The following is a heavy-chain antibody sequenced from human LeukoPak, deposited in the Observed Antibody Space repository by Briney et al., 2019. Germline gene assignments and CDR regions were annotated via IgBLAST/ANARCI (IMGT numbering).Heavy chain of an antibody. D-gene: IGHD5-24*01. CDR3: ARDREMATI. Sequence: PGGSLRLSCAASGFTFSSYEMHWVRQAPGKGLEWVSYISSSGSTIYYADSVKGRFTISRDNAKNSLYLQMNSLRAEDTAVYYCARDREMATIWGQGALVTVSS. V-gene: IGHV3-48*03. CDR1: GFTFSSYE. J-gene: IGHJ4*02. CDR2: ISSSGSTI.